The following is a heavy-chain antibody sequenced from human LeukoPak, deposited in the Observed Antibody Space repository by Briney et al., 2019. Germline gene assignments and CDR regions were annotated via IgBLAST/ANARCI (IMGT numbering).Heavy chain of an antibody. Sequence: PGGSLKLSCQVSGFSFTNYWMGWVRQVPGKGLEWMGIIYPGGSDTRYNPSFQGQGTISADKSNSPAYLQWSSLKASDTAMYYCARHGDGYIPDLNAFDIWGQGTMATVSS. J-gene: IGHJ3*02. D-gene: IGHD5-24*01. CDR1: GFSFTNYW. V-gene: IGHV5-51*01. CDR3: ARHGDGYIPDLNAFDI. CDR2: IYPGGSDT.